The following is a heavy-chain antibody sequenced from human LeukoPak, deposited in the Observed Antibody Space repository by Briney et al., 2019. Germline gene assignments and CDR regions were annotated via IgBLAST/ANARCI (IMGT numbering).Heavy chain of an antibody. CDR1: GFTFSSYG. CDR3: ARSMVRGPDLWVPRPSGMDV. D-gene: IGHD3-10*01. V-gene: IGHV3-33*08. Sequence: GRSLRLSCAASGFTFSSYGMHWVRQAPAKGLEGVAVIWYDGSNKYYADSVKGRFTISRDNSKNTLYLQMNSLRAEDTAVYYCARSMVRGPDLWVPRPSGMDVWGKGTTVTVSS. CDR2: IWYDGSNK. J-gene: IGHJ6*04.